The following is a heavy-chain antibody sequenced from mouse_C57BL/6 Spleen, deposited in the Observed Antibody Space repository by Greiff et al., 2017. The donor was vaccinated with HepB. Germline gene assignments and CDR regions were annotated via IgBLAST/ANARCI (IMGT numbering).Heavy chain of an antibody. CDR3: AVDPDGTTVDY. D-gene: IGHD2-12*01. CDR2: IDPEDGET. CDR1: GFNIKDYY. V-gene: IGHV14-2*01. Sequence: EVQLQQSGAELVKPGASVKLSCTASGFNIKDYYMHWVKQRTEQGLEWIGRIDPEDGETKYAPKFQGKATITADTSSNTAYLQRSSLTSEDTAVYNYAVDPDGTTVDYWGQGTSVTVSS. J-gene: IGHJ4*01.